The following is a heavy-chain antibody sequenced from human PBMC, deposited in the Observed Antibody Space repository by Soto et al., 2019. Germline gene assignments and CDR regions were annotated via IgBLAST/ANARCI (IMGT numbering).Heavy chain of an antibody. CDR1: GFSFSNYW. V-gene: IGHV3-7*01. CDR2: IKEDGSAM. CDR3: SSDYGQY. D-gene: IGHD4-17*01. J-gene: IGHJ4*02. Sequence: EVQLVESGGGLVQPGGSLRLSCAASGFSFSNYWMTWVRQAPGKGLEWVANIKEDGSAMNYVDSVKGRFTISRDNAKNSLYLQMNSLRAEDTAVYYCSSDYGQYWGQGTLVSVSA.